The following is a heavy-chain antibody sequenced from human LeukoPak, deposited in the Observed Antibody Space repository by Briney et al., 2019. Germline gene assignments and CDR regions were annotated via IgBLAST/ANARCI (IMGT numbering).Heavy chain of an antibody. Sequence: GGSLRLSCAASGFGFSTYTMHWVRQAPGKGLEYVSAINSNEDTTYYANSVKGRFTISRDNSKNTMYLQMGTLRAEDMAVYYCARDGFDYWGQGTLVTVSS. CDR2: INSNEDTT. J-gene: IGHJ4*02. V-gene: IGHV3-64*01. CDR1: GFGFSTYT. CDR3: ARDGFDY.